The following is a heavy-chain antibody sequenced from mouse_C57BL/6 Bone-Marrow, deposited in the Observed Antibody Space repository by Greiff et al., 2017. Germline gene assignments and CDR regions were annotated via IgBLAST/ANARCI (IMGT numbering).Heavy chain of an antibody. J-gene: IGHJ2*01. Sequence: EVKLMESGPELVKPGASVKMSCKASGYTFTDYNMHWVKQSHGKSLEWIGYINPNNGGTSYNQKFKGKATLTVNKSSSTAYMELRSLTSEDSAVYYCARGGYDYDGADDFDYWGQGTTLTVSS. CDR1: GYTFTDYN. CDR3: ARGGYDYDGADDFDY. CDR2: INPNNGGT. V-gene: IGHV1-22*01. D-gene: IGHD2-4*01.